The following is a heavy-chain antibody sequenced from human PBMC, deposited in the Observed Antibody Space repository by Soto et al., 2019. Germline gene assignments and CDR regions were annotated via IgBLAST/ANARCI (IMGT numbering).Heavy chain of an antibody. Sequence: SVKVSCKASGGTFSSYAISWVRQAPGQGLEWMGGIIPIFGTANYAQKFQGRVTITADESTSTAYMELSSLRSEDTAVYYCARDTIMGIAAAGRSRFDPWGHGTLVTVSS. CDR3: ARDTIMGIAAAGRSRFDP. CDR1: GGTFSSYA. J-gene: IGHJ5*02. CDR2: IIPIFGTA. D-gene: IGHD6-13*01. V-gene: IGHV1-69*13.